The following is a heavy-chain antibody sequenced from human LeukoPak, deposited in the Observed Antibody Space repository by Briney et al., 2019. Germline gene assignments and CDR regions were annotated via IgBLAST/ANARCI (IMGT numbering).Heavy chain of an antibody. CDR2: ISGSGGST. D-gene: IGHD2-2*03. CDR3: AKDVGYCSSTSCPHYFDY. V-gene: IGHV3-23*01. CDR1: GFTFSSYA. Sequence: GGSLRLSCAASGFTFSSYAMSWVRQAPGKGLEWVSAISGSGGSTYYADSVKGRFTISRDNSKNTLYLQMNSLRAEDTAVYYCAKDVGYCSSTSCPHYFDYWGQGTLVTVSS. J-gene: IGHJ4*02.